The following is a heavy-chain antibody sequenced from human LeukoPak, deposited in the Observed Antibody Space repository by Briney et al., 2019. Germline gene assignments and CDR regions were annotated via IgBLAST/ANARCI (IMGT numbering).Heavy chain of an antibody. CDR2: INGDGRNI. Sequence: PGGSLRLSCVASGFTFSSYWMHWVRQDPRKGLVWVSRINGDGRNINYADSVRGRFTISRDNAKNTLYLQMNSLRAEDTAVYYCAKAPDDSRIEPFDYWGQGTLVTVSS. J-gene: IGHJ4*02. D-gene: IGHD3-22*01. CDR1: GFTFSSYW. CDR3: AKAPDDSRIEPFDY. V-gene: IGHV3-74*01.